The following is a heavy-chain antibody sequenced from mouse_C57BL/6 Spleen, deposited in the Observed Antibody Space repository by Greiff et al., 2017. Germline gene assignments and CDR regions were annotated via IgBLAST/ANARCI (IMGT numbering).Heavy chain of an antibody. CDR1: GYTFTSYW. J-gene: IGHJ1*03. D-gene: IGHD2-12*01. CDR3: ARALFYDGYFDV. V-gene: IGHV1-72*01. Sequence: QVQLQQPGAELVKPGASVKLSCKASGYTFTSYWMHWVKQRPGRGREWIGRIDPNCGGTKYNEKFKSKATLAVDKPSSTAYMQLSSLTSEGSAVYYCARALFYDGYFDVWGTGTTVTVSS. CDR2: IDPNCGGT.